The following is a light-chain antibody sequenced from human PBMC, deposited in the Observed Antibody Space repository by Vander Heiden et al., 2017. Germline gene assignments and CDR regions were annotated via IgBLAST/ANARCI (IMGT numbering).Light chain of an antibody. CDR1: NIGSKS. CDR2: DDS. J-gene: IGLJ2*01. CDR3: QVWDSSSDHPV. V-gene: IGLV3-21*02. Sequence: SSVLPQSPSVSAAPGQTARITCGGNNIGSKSVHWYQQKPGQAPVLVVYDDSDRPSGIPERFSGSNSGNTATLTISRVEAGDEADYYCQVWDSSSDHPVFGGGTKLTVL.